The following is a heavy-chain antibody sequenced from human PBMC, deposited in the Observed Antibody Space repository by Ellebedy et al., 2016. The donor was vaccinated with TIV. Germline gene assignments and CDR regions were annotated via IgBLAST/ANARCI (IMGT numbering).Heavy chain of an antibody. CDR1: GFTFSSYS. V-gene: IGHV3-21*01. CDR3: ARGGDCSSTSCYAGGSDY. J-gene: IGHJ4*02. Sequence: PGGSLRLSCAASGFTFSSYSMNWVRQAPGKGLEWVSSISSSSSYIYYADSVKGRFSISRDNAKNSLYLQMNSLRAEDTAVYYCARGGDCSSTSCYAGGSDYWGQGTLVTVSS. CDR2: ISSSSSYI. D-gene: IGHD2-2*01.